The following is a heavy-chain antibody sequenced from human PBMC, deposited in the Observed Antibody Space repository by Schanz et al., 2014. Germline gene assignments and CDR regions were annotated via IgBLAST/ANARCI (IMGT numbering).Heavy chain of an antibody. CDR3: TRDRGALINHNDALDL. D-gene: IGHD3-16*01. CDR1: GFNSAEYS. CDR2: TSTDGTKT. J-gene: IGHJ3*01. Sequence: QLVESGGGVVQPGGSLRLSCAGSGFNSAEYSLHWVRQAPGQGLEKVAVTSTDGTKTYYAASVRGRFTISRDNSKNTVYLQMNSLRSEDTAVYYCTRDRGALINHNDALDLWGQGTMVSVSS. V-gene: IGHV3-30*04.